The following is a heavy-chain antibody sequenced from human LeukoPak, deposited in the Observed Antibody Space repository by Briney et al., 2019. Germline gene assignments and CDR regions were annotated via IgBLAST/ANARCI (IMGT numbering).Heavy chain of an antibody. CDR3: TSDPRGPDY. CDR2: ISPSGSTI. J-gene: IGHJ4*02. CDR1: GFTFSRYE. V-gene: IGHV3-48*03. Sequence: GGSLRLSCAVSGFTFSRYEMSWVRQAPGKGLEWISYISPSGSTIYYVDSVKGRFITSRDNAKDSLYLQMNSLRVEDKAVYYCTSDPRGPDYWGQGTLVTVSS.